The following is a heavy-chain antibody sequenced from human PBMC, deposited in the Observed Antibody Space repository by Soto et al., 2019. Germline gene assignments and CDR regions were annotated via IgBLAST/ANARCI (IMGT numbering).Heavy chain of an antibody. V-gene: IGHV3-48*01. J-gene: IGHJ4*02. CDR3: LNGDYY. D-gene: IGHD3-16*01. CDR2: INRDSTVI. Sequence: EEQLVVSGGGLVQPGGSLSISCAASGFSFSTHYMNWVRQSPGKGLEWVSSINRDSTVIYYADSVKGRFTISRDNARNSLSLQMNSLSAEDTAVYYCLNGDYYVGPGTLVTVSS. CDR1: GFSFSTHY.